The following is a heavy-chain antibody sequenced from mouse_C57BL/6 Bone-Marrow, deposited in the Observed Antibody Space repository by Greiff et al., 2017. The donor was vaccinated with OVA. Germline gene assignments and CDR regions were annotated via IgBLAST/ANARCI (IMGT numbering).Heavy chain of an antibody. V-gene: IGHV5-6*01. J-gene: IGHJ2*01. CDR2: ISSGGSYT. D-gene: IGHD2-4*01. CDR1: GFTFSSYG. Sequence: EVQLVESGGDLVKPGGSLKLSCAASGFTFSSYGMSWVRQTPDKRLEWVATISSGGSYTYYPDSVKGRFTISRDNAKNTLYLQMSSLKSEDTAMYYCAREGLRSYWGQGTTLTVSS. CDR3: AREGLRSY.